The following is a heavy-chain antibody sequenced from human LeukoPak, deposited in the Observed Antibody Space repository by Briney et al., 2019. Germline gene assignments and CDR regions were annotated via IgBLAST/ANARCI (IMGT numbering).Heavy chain of an antibody. Sequence: GGSLRLSCAASGFTFSSYSMNWVRQAPGKGLEWVSSISSSSSYIYYTDSVKGRFTISRDNAKNTLYLQMNSLRAEDTAVYYCARGLGGYTSSQAYWGQGTLVTVSS. CDR2: ISSSSSYI. CDR1: GFTFSSYS. D-gene: IGHD6-13*01. V-gene: IGHV3-21*01. J-gene: IGHJ4*02. CDR3: ARGLGGYTSSQAY.